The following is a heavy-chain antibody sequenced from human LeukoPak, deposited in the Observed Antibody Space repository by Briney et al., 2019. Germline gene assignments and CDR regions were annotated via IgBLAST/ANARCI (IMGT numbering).Heavy chain of an antibody. CDR1: GGSFSGYY. CDR3: ARVGYCSSISCIEVKGFDY. Sequence: PSETLSLTCAVYGGSFSGYYWSWIRQPPGKGLEWIGEINHSGSTNYNPSLKSRVTISVDTSKNQFSLKLSSVTAADTAVYYCARVGYCSSISCIEVKGFDYWGQGTLVTVSS. CDR2: INHSGST. V-gene: IGHV4-34*01. D-gene: IGHD2-2*01. J-gene: IGHJ4*02.